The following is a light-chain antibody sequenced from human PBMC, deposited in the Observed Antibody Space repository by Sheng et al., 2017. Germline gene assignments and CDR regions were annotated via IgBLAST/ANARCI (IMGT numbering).Light chain of an antibody. V-gene: IGLV6-57*01. CDR1: SGNIVSNF. Sequence: NFMLTQPHSVSESPGKTVTISCTRSSGNIVSNFVQWYQQRPGTSPTTVIYEDNKRPSGVPDRFSGSIDSTSNSASLTISGLKTEDEAVYYCQSYESSVLWVFGGGTKLTVL. CDR3: QSYESSVLWV. CDR2: EDN. J-gene: IGLJ3*02.